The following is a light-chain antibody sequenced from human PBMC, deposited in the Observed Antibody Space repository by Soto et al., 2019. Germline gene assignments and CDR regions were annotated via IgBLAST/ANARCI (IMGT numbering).Light chain of an antibody. CDR1: QGISSY. V-gene: IGKV1-8*01. CDR2: AAS. CDR3: QQYYSYPPS. J-gene: IGKJ3*01. Sequence: AIRMTQSPSSLSASTGDRVTITCRASQGISSYLAWYQQKPGKAPKLLIYAASTLQSGVPSRFSGSGSGTDFTLTISCLQSDDFATYYGQQYYSYPPSFGPGTKVDIK.